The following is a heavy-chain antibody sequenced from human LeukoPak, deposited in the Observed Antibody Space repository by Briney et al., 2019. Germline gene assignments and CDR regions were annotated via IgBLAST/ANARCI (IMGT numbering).Heavy chain of an antibody. CDR2: ISYDGSNK. V-gene: IGHV3-30*18. Sequence: GGSLRLSCAAPGFTFSSYGMHWVRQAPGKGLEWVAVISYDGSNKYYADSVKGRFTISRGNSKNTLYLQMNSLRAEDTAVYYCAKDLGTNWNFLYYYYGMDVWGQGTTVTVSS. D-gene: IGHD1-1*01. J-gene: IGHJ6*02. CDR3: AKDLGTNWNFLYYYYGMDV. CDR1: GFTFSSYG.